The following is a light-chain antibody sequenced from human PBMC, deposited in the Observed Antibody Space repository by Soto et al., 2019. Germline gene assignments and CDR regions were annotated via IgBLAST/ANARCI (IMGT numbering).Light chain of an antibody. CDR3: SSYTGAYTLV. CDR1: SSDVGAYNY. Sequence: QSVLAQPASVSGSPGQSIAISCTGTSSDVGAYNYVSWYQQHSGKAPKLIVHEVSDRPSGVSDHFSGSKSGNTASLTISGLQAEDEADYYCSSYTGAYTLVFGTGTKVTVL. CDR2: EVS. J-gene: IGLJ1*01. V-gene: IGLV2-14*01.